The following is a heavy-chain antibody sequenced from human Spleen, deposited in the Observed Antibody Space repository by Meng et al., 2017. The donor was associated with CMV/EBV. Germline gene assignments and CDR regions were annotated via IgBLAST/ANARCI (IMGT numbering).Heavy chain of an antibody. Sequence: QGRRQESGPGLVKPSETLSLTCTGSGGSSGSDYWSWIRQPAGKGLEWIGRIYTSGSTNYNPSLKSRVTMSVDTSKNQFSLKLSSVTAADTAVYYCARGDYYGSGSYRRYFDYWGQGTLVTVSS. D-gene: IGHD3-10*01. V-gene: IGHV4-4*07. J-gene: IGHJ4*02. CDR2: IYTSGST. CDR3: ARGDYYGSGSYRRYFDY. CDR1: GGSSGSDY.